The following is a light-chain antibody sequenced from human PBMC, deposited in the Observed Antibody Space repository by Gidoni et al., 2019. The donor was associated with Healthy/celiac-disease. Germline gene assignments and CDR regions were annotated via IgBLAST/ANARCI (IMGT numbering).Light chain of an antibody. V-gene: IGKV1-5*01. CDR2: DAS. CDR1: QSISSW. CDR3: QQYNSYPIT. J-gene: IGKJ5*01. Sequence: DIQMTQSPSTLSASVGDRVTITCRASQSISSWLAWYQQKPGKAPKLLIYDASSLESGVPSRFSGSGSGTEFTLTISSLQPDDFATYYCQQYNSYPITFXXXTRLEIK.